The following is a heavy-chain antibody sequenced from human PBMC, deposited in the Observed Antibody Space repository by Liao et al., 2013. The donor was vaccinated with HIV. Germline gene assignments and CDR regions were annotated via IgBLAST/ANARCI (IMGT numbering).Heavy chain of an antibody. CDR1: GGSFSGYY. D-gene: IGHD2-8*02. CDR3: ARGWWEYYFDY. J-gene: IGHJ4*02. Sequence: QVQLQQWGAGLLKPSETLSLTCAVYGGSFSGYYWSWIRQPPGKGLEWIGEINHSGSTNYNPSLKSRVTISVDTSKNQFSLKLRSVTAADTAVYYCARGWWEYYFDYWGQGVQVTVSS. V-gene: IGHV4-34*01. CDR2: INHSGST.